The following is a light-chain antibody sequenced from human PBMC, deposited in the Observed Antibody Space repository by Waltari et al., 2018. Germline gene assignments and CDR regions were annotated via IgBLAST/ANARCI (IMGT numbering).Light chain of an antibody. CDR3: SAWDDSLNGYV. J-gene: IGLJ1*01. CDR1: TSNIESNT. CDR2: RNN. V-gene: IGLV1-44*01. Sequence: QSVLTQPPSASGTPGQRVTISCSGSTSNIESNTVNWYQHFPGTAPKLFIYRNNQRPSWVPDRFSASKSGTSASLAISGLQSEDEADYYCSAWDDSLNGYVFGSGTKVTVL.